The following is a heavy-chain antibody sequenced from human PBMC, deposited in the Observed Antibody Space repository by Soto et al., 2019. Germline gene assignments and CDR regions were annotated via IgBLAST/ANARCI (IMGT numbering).Heavy chain of an antibody. V-gene: IGHV3-30*18. CDR2: ISYDGSNK. CDR1: GFTFSSYG. D-gene: IGHD6-19*01. Sequence: SGGSLRLSCAASGFTFSSYGMHWVRQAPGKGLEWVAVISYDGSNKYYADSVKGRFTISRDNSKNTLYLQMNSLRAEDTAVYYCAKDGDSGWFFDYWGQGTLVTVSS. J-gene: IGHJ4*02. CDR3: AKDGDSGWFFDY.